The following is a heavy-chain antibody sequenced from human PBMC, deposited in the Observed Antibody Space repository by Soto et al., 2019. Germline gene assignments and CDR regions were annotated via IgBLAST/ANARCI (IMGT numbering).Heavy chain of an antibody. CDR1: GASIISGDYF. CDR3: AREKGYISGPKNFDY. V-gene: IGHV4-30-4*01. J-gene: IGHJ4*02. CDR2: IYDSGSS. Sequence: PSETLSLTCTVSGASIISGDYFWIWIRQSPGKGLEWIGYIYDSGSSYYNPSLKSRVTMSVDTSKNQFSLKLRSVTAADTAVYYCAREKGYISGPKNFDYWGQGTLVTVSS. D-gene: IGHD5-12*01.